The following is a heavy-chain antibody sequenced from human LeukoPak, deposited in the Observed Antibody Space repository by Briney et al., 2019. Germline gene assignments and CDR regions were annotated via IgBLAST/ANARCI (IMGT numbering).Heavy chain of an antibody. CDR2: INPSGGST. Sequence: GASVKVSCKASGYTFTSYYMHWVRRAPGQGLEWMGIINPSGGSTSYAQKFQGRVTMTRDTSTSTVYMELSSLRSEDTAVYYCARDFYDFWSGYYTLDYWGQGTLVTVSS. V-gene: IGHV1-46*01. CDR1: GYTFTSYY. CDR3: ARDFYDFWSGYYTLDY. J-gene: IGHJ4*02. D-gene: IGHD3-3*01.